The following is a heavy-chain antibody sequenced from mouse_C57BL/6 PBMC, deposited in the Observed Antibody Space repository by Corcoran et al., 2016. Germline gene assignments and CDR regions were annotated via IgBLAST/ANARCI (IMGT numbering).Heavy chain of an antibody. CDR3: ARGGGGYDGVSWFAY. J-gene: IGHJ3*01. D-gene: IGHD2-2*01. V-gene: IGHV1-66*01. CDR1: GYSFTSYY. Sequence: QVQLQQSGPELVKPGASVKISCKASGYSFTSYYIHWVKQRPGQGLEWIGWIYPGSGNTKYNEKFKGKATLTADTSSSTAYMQLSSLTSEDSAVYYCARGGGGYDGVSWFAYWGQGTLVTVSA. CDR2: IYPGSGNT.